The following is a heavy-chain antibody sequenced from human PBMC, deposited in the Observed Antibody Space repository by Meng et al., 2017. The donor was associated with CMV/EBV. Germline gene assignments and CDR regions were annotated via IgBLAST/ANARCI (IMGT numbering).Heavy chain of an antibody. CDR2: INPNSGGT. D-gene: IGHD2-15*01. CDR1: GYTFTGSY. CDR3: ARDDGSLDY. J-gene: IGHJ4*02. V-gene: IGHV1-2*02. Sequence: QVQLVQSGRELKKPGAALKVSCKASGYTFTGSYMHWVRPAPGQGLEWMGWINPNSGGTNYAQKFQGRFTMTRDTSISTAYMELSRLRSDDTAVYYCARDDGSLDYWGQGTLVTVSS.